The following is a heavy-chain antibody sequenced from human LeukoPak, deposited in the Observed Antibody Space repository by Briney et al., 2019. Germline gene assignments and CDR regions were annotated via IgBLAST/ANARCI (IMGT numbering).Heavy chain of an antibody. CDR2: FTSSSSSI. CDR1: GFTFSAYT. V-gene: IGHV3-21*01. CDR3: ARGWGFYYFDS. D-gene: IGHD2/OR15-2a*01. J-gene: IGHJ4*02. Sequence: PGGSLRLSCAASGFTFSAYTMSWARQAPGKGLEWVSSFTSSSSSIYYADSVKGRFTISRDNAKNSQYLQLSLRAEDTAVYYCARGWGFYYFDSWGQGTLVTVSS.